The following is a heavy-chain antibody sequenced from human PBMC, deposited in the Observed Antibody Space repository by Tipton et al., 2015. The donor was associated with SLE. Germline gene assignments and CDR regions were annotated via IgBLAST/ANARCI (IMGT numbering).Heavy chain of an antibody. J-gene: IGHJ4*02. Sequence: SLRLSCAASGFTFDDYGMSWVRQPPGKGLEWVSGINWNGASTGYADSVKGRCTISRDNAKNSLYLQMNSLRAEDTAVYYCARGFGVVVTAIDYWGQGTLVTVSS. CDR2: INWNGAST. D-gene: IGHD2-21*02. CDR1: GFTFDDYG. CDR3: ARGFGVVVTAIDY. V-gene: IGHV3-20*04.